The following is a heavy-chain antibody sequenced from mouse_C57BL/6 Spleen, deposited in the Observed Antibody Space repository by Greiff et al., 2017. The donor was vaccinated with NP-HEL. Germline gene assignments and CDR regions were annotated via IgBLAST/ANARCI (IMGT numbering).Heavy chain of an antibody. CDR2: IDPNSGGT. Sequence: VQLQQPGAELVKPGASVKLSCKASGYTFTSYWMHWVKQRPGRGLEWIGRIDPNSGGTKYNEKFKSKATLTVDKPSSTAYMQLSSLTSEDSAVYYCARGRAITTVVAPFDYWGQGTTLTVSS. D-gene: IGHD1-1*01. CDR3: ARGRAITTVVAPFDY. CDR1: GYTFTSYW. J-gene: IGHJ2*01. V-gene: IGHV1-72*01.